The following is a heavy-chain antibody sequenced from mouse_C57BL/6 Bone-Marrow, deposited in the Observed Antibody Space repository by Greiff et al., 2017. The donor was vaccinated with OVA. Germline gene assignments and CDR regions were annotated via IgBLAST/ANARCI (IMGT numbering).Heavy chain of an antibody. Sequence: QVHVKQSGAELVRPGTSVKVSCKASGYAFTNYLIEWVKQRPGQGLEWIGVINPGSGGTNYNEKFKGKATLTADKSSSTAYMQLSSLTSEDSAVYFCARGGDGYPSFAYWGQGTLVTVSA. CDR3: ARGGDGYPSFAY. D-gene: IGHD2-3*01. V-gene: IGHV1-54*01. CDR1: GYAFTNYL. J-gene: IGHJ3*01. CDR2: INPGSGGT.